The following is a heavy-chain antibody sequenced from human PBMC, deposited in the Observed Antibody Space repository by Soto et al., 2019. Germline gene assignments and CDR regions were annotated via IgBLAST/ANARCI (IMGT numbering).Heavy chain of an antibody. Sequence: PGESLKISCKGSGYSFTSYWIGWVRQMPGKGLEWMGIIYPGDSDTRYSPSFQGQVTISADKSISTAYLQWSSLKASDTAMYYCARSTYKDMDYYYYGMDVCGQVTTVTVSS. CDR2: IYPGDSDT. V-gene: IGHV5-51*01. CDR1: GYSFTSYW. CDR3: ARSTYKDMDYYYYGMDV. J-gene: IGHJ6*02. D-gene: IGHD5-18*01.